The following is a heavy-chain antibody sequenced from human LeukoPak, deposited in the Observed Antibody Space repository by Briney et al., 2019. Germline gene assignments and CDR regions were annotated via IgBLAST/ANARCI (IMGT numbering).Heavy chain of an antibody. CDR2: IKSDGSGT. V-gene: IGHV3-74*01. CDR1: GFSVSNYW. J-gene: IGHJ4*02. D-gene: IGHD5-18*01. Sequence: AGGSLRLSCTASGFSVSNYWMHWVRQAPGKGLVWVSRIKSDGSGTNYADSVKGRFTISRDNAKNTLYLQMNSLRAEDTAVYYCARRNTAMITGFDYWGRGTLVTVSS. CDR3: ARRNTAMITGFDY.